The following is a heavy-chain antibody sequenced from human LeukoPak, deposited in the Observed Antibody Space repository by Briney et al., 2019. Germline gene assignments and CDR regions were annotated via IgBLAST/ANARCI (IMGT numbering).Heavy chain of an antibody. CDR2: INSDGSTT. CDR1: GFTFGSYW. J-gene: IGHJ4*02. CDR3: ARDGIVGATNFDY. V-gene: IGHV3-74*01. Sequence: GGSLRLSCAASGFTFGSYWMHWVRQAPGKGLVWVSRINSDGSTTNYADSVKGRFTISRDNAKNTLYLQMNSLRAEDTAVYYCARDGIVGATNFDYWGQGTLVTVSS. D-gene: IGHD1-26*01.